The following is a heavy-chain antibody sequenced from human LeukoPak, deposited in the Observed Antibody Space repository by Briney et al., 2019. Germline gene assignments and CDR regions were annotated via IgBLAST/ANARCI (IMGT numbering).Heavy chain of an antibody. D-gene: IGHD2-15*01. V-gene: IGHV4-4*02. CDR3: ARFCSGGSCPDV. Sequence: PSGTLSLTCAVSGGSISSSNWWSWVRQPPGKGLEWIGNIYYGGSTRYNPSLKSRFSISVDTSKNQFSLKLTSVTAADTAVYYCARFCSGGSCPDVWGQGTTVSVSS. J-gene: IGHJ6*02. CDR2: IYYGGST. CDR1: GGSISSSNW.